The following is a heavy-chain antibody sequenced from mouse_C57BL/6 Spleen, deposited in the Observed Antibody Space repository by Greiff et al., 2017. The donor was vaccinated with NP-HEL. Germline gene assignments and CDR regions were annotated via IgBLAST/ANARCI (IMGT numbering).Heavy chain of an antibody. Sequence: QVQLQQSGPELVKPGASVKISCKASGYPFTDYYINWVKQRPGQGLEWIGWIFPGRGSPYYNEKFKGKATLTVDKSSSTAYMLLSSLTSEDSAVYFCARSTAQAWFAYWGQGTLVTVSA. J-gene: IGHJ3*01. CDR3: ARSTAQAWFAY. CDR1: GYPFTDYY. CDR2: IFPGRGSP. V-gene: IGHV1-75*01. D-gene: IGHD3-2*02.